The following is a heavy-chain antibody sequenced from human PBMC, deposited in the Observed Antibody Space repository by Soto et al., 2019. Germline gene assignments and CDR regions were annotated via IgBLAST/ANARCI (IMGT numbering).Heavy chain of an antibody. J-gene: IGHJ4*02. Sequence: GGSLRLSCAASGFTFSDYYMSWIRQAPGKGLEWVSYISSSGSTIYYADSVKGRFTISRDNAKNSLYLQMNSLRAEDTAVYYCAKDNHLGSLYYFDYWGQGTLVTVSS. CDR3: AKDNHLGSLYYFDY. CDR2: ISSSGSTI. V-gene: IGHV3-11*01. D-gene: IGHD7-27*01. CDR1: GFTFSDYY.